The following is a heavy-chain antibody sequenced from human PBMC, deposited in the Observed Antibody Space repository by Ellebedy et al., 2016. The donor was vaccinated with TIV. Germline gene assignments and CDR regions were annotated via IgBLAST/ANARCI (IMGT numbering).Heavy chain of an antibody. CDR1: GYTFTNNA. Sequence: AASVKVSCKASGYTFTNNAITWVRQAPGQGLEWMGGIIPIFGTANYAQKFQGRVTITADESTSTAYMELSSLRSEDTAVYYCARGANTAMAPVPYYYYYGMDVWGQGTTVTVSS. J-gene: IGHJ6*02. D-gene: IGHD5-18*01. CDR2: IIPIFGTA. V-gene: IGHV1-69*13. CDR3: ARGANTAMAPVPYYYYYGMDV.